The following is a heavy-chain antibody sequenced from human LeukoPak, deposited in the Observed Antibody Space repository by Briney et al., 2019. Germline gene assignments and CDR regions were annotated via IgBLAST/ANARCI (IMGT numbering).Heavy chain of an antibody. D-gene: IGHD1-7*01. CDR1: GGSISSYY. J-gene: IGHJ4*02. CDR3: ARHARLQCQSELDY. V-gene: IGHV4-59*08. Sequence: PSETLSLTCTVSGGSISSYYWSWIRQPPGKGLEWIGYIYYSGSTNYNPSLKSRVTISVDTSKNQFSLKLSSVTAADTAVYYCARHARLQCQSELDYWGQGTLVTVSS. CDR2: IYYSGST.